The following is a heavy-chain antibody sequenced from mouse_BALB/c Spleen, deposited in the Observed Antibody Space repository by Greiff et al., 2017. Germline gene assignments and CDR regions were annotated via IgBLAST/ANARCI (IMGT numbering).Heavy chain of an antibody. D-gene: IGHD2-4*01. CDR2: INPSTGYT. CDR3: ARQSTMITVAY. J-gene: IGHJ3*01. V-gene: IGHV1-7*01. CDR1: GYTFTSYW. Sequence: QVQLQQSGAELAKPGASVKMSCKASGYTFTSYWMHWVKQRPGQGLEWIGYINPSTGYTEYNQKFKDKATLTADKSSSTAYMQLSSLTSEDSAVYYCARQSTMITVAYWGQGTLVTVSA.